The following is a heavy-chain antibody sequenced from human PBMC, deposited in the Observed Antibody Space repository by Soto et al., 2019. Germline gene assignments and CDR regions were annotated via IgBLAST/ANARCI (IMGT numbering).Heavy chain of an antibody. CDR3: ARQEVVATKDYYYYGMDV. D-gene: IGHD5-12*01. CDR1: GYSFTIYW. Sequence: GESLKISCKGSGYSFTIYWISWVRQMPGKGLEWMGRIDPSDSYTNYSPSFQGHVTISADKSISTAYLQWSSLKASDTAMYYCARQEVVATKDYYYYGMDVWGQGTTVTVSS. CDR2: IDPSDSYT. V-gene: IGHV5-10-1*01. J-gene: IGHJ6*02.